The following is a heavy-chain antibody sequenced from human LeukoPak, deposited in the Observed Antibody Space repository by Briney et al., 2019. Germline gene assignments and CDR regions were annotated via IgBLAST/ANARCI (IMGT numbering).Heavy chain of an antibody. J-gene: IGHJ4*02. V-gene: IGHV3-30-3*01. CDR3: ARGTYYYDSSGYLLDY. D-gene: IGHD3-22*01. CDR1: GFTFSSNA. CDR2: ISYDGSNK. Sequence: GRSLRLSCAASGFTFSSNAIHWVRQAPGKGLEWVAVISYDGSNKYYADSVKGRFTISRDNSKNTLYLQMNSLRAEDTAVYYCARGTYYYDSSGYLLDYWGQGTLVTVSS.